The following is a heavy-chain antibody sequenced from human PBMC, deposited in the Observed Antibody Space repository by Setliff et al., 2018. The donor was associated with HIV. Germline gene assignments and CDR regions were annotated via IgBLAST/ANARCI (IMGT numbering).Heavy chain of an antibody. V-gene: IGHV3-21*01. Sequence: PGGSLRLSCVASGSGFTFSSYCMDWFRQAPGKGLEWVSSISYGSIYIYQSGSVRGRFTISRDDAKKSLYLQMNSLGAEDTAVYYCARSGGIGNYHWDVWGKGTTVTVSS. J-gene: IGHJ6*03. CDR2: ISYGSIYI. CDR1: GSGFTFSSYC. CDR3: ARSGGIGNYHWDV. D-gene: IGHD3-16*01.